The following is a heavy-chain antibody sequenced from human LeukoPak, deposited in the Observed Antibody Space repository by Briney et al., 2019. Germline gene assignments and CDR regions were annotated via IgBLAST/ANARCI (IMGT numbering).Heavy chain of an antibody. CDR2: IRYDGSNK. CDR3: AKDREYYFDY. Sequence: GGSLRLSCAASGFTFSSYGMHWVRQAPGKGLEWVAFIRYDGSNKYYADSVKGRFTISRDNSKNTPYLQMNSLRAEDTAVYYCAKDREYYFDYWGQGTLVTVSS. CDR1: GFTFSSYG. J-gene: IGHJ4*02. V-gene: IGHV3-30*02.